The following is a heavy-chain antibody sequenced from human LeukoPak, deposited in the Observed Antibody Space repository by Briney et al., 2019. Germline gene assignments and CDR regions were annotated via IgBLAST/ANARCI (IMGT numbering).Heavy chain of an antibody. CDR3: AREWYSSGWPLPFDY. J-gene: IGHJ4*02. V-gene: IGHV3-23*01. CDR1: GFTFSSYA. CDR2: ISGSGGST. D-gene: IGHD6-19*01. Sequence: GGSLRLSCAASGFTFSSYAMSWVRQAPGKGLEWVSVISGSGGSTYYVDSVKGRFTISRDNSKNTLSLQMNSLRAEDTAVYYCAREWYSSGWPLPFDYWGQGTLVTVSS.